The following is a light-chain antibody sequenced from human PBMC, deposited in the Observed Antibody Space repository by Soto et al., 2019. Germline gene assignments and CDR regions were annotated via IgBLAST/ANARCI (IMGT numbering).Light chain of an antibody. CDR3: NSYAGSNNFRV. CDR2: EVS. V-gene: IGLV2-8*01. J-gene: IGLJ3*02. Sequence: QSALTQPASVSGSPGQSITISCTGTSSDIGTYNLVSWYQQHPGKAPKLLIYEVSKRPSGVPDRFSGSKSGNTASLTVSGLQAEDEADYYCNSYAGSNNFRVFGGGTKLTVL. CDR1: SSDIGTYNL.